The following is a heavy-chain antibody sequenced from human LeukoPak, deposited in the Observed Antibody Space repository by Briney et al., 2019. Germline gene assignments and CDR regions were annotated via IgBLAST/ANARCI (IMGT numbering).Heavy chain of an antibody. V-gene: IGHV4-59*01. CDR3: ARGSTVTRYFDY. CDR1: GGSISSYY. Sequence: SETLPLTCTVSGGSISSYYWSWIRQPPGKGLEWIGYIYYSGSTNYNPSLKSRVTISVDTSKNQFSLKLSSVTAADTAVYYCARGSTVTRYFDYWGQGTLVTVSS. CDR2: IYYSGST. J-gene: IGHJ4*02. D-gene: IGHD4-17*01.